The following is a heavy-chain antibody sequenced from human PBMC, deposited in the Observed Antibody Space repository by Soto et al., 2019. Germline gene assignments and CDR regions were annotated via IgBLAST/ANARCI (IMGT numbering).Heavy chain of an antibody. V-gene: IGHV4-31*03. Sequence: PSETLSLTCTVSGDSSTSNSYFWAWIRQYSGRGLEWIGYIHYSGSTYYNPSLKSRVTISVDTSKTQFFLKLSPVTAADTAVYYCARAWTATAGWANWFDRWGQGTLVTVS. D-gene: IGHD6-13*01. J-gene: IGHJ5*02. CDR3: ARAWTATAGWANWFDR. CDR2: IHYSGST. CDR1: GDSSTSNSYF.